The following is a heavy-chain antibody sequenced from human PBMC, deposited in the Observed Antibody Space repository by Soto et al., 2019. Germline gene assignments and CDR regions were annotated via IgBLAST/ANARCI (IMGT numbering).Heavy chain of an antibody. J-gene: IGHJ6*03. CDR1: GFTFSDYY. V-gene: IGHV3-11*01. Sequence: PGGSLRLSCAASGFTFSDYYMSWIRQAPGKGLEWVSYISSSGSTIYYADSVKGRFTISRDNSKNTLNLQMNSLRAEDTAVYYCAKGGWVATIDYYYYMDVWGKGTTVTVSS. CDR2: ISSSGSTI. CDR3: AKGGWVATIDYYYYMDV. D-gene: IGHD5-12*01.